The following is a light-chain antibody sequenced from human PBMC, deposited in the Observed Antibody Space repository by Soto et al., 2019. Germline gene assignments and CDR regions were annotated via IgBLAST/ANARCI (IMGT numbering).Light chain of an antibody. V-gene: IGKV3-20*01. CDR2: GAS. Sequence: EIVLTQSPGTLSLSPGERATLSCRASQSVSSSYLAWYQQKPGQVPRLLLYGASSRATGIPDTFSGSGSGTDFNLTIMRLEAEDYAVYYCQQYGSLLFTFGPGTKVDIK. J-gene: IGKJ3*01. CDR1: QSVSSSY. CDR3: QQYGSLLFT.